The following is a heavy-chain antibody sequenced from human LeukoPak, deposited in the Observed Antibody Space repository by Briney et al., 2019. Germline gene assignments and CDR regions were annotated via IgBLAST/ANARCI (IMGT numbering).Heavy chain of an antibody. V-gene: IGHV3-9*01. Sequence: PGRSLRLSCAASGFTFDDYAMHWVRQAPGKGLEWVSGISWNSGSIGYADSVKGRFTISRDNAKNSLYLQMNSLRAEDTALYCCAKGYGSGSYYSPDYWGQGTLVTVSS. D-gene: IGHD3-10*01. J-gene: IGHJ4*02. CDR2: ISWNSGSI. CDR3: AKGYGSGSYYSPDY. CDR1: GFTFDDYA.